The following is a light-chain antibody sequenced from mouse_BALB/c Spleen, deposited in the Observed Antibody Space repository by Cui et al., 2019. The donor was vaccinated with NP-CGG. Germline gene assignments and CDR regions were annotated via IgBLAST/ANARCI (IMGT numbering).Light chain of an antibody. CDR1: TGAVTTINY. CDR2: GTK. Sequence: QAVWPKESEPTTSPGETVTLTCRSSTGAVTTINYANWVQEKPDHLFTGLIGGTKNRAPGVPARFSGSLIGDKAALTITGAQTEDEAIYFCALWYSNHWVFGGGTKLTVL. CDR3: ALWYSNHWV. V-gene: IGLV1*01. J-gene: IGLJ1*01.